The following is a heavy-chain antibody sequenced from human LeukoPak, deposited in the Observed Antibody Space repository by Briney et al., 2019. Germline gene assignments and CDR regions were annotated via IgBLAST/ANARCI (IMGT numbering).Heavy chain of an antibody. V-gene: IGHV3-23*01. CDR3: ARCSRGYYFDY. CDR2: ISGTGGST. D-gene: IGHD3-10*02. J-gene: IGHJ4*02. Sequence: AGGSLRLSCAASGFTFSTYAMTWVRQAPGKGLEWVSLISGTGGSTYYADSVKGRFTISRDNSKNTLYLQMNSLRAEDTAVYYCARCSRGYYFDYWGQGTLVTVSS. CDR1: GFTFSTYA.